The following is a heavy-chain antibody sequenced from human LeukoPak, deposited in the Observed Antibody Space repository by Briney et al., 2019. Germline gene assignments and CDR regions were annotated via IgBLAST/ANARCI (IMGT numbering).Heavy chain of an antibody. CDR1: GFTFNYYG. CDR2: ISFDGTNK. D-gene: IGHD6-13*01. V-gene: IGHV3-30*18. CDR3: AKDPYSSTSIYYYAMDV. J-gene: IGHJ6*02. Sequence: GGSLRLSCAASGFTFNYYGIHWVRQAPGKGLEWVAVISFDGTNKYYTDSVKGRFTISRDNSKNTVNLQLNSLRVEDTAVYYCAKDPYSSTSIYYYAMDVWGQGTPVTVSS.